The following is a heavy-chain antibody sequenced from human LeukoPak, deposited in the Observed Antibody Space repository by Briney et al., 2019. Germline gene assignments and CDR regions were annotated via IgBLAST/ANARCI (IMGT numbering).Heavy chain of an antibody. Sequence: SETLSLTCTVSAYSISGDYYWSWIRQPAGEGLEWIGRISSSGSTNYNPSLKSRVTISVDTSKNQFSLKLSSVTAADTAVYFCARGPYSYDSSGAFDIWGQGTMVTVSS. CDR1: AYSISGDYY. J-gene: IGHJ3*02. CDR3: ARGPYSYDSSGAFDI. D-gene: IGHD3-22*01. V-gene: IGHV4-61*02. CDR2: ISSSGST.